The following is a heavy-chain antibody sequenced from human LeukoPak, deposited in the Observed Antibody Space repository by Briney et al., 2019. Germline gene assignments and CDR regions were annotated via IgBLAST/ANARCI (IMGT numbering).Heavy chain of an antibody. Sequence: ASVKVSCKASGYTFTGYYMHWVRQAPGQGLEWRGWINPNSGGTNYAQKFQGRVTMTRNTSISTAYMELSSLRSEDTAVYYCARGWLSHSYGYRYYYYYYMDVWGKGTTVTISS. D-gene: IGHD5-18*01. CDR2: INPNSGGT. CDR3: ARGWLSHSYGYRYYYYYYMDV. J-gene: IGHJ6*03. V-gene: IGHV1-2*02. CDR1: GYTFTGYY.